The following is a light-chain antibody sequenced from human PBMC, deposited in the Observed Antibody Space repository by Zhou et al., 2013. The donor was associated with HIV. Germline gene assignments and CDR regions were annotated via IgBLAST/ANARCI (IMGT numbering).Light chain of an antibody. CDR2: GIS. Sequence: EVVMTQSPATLSVSPGERVTLSCRASQSVRSNYLAWYQHKPGQAPRLLIYGISTRATGIPARFSGSGSGTEFTLTISSLQSEDSAVYYCQQYTDWPLTFGGGTKVEIK. V-gene: IGKV3-15*01. J-gene: IGKJ4*01. CDR1: QSVRSN. CDR3: QQYTDWPLT.